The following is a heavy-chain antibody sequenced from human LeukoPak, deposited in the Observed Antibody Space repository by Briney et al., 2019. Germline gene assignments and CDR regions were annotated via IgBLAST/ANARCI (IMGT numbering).Heavy chain of an antibody. CDR2: INHSGST. J-gene: IGHJ4*02. CDR3: ARGRYSYGFDY. V-gene: IGHV4-39*07. Sequence: KSSETLSLTCSVSGDSISSSSYYWGWIRQPPGKGLEWIGEINHSGSTNYNPSLKSRVTISVDTSKNQFSLKLSSVTAADTAVYYCARGRYSYGFDYWGQGTLVTVSS. D-gene: IGHD5-18*01. CDR1: GDSISSSSYY.